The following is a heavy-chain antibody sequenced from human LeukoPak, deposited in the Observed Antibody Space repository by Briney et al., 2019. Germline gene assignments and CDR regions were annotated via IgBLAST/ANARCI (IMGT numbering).Heavy chain of an antibody. J-gene: IGHJ4*02. CDR2: INQDDSQI. Sequence: GGSLRLSCAASGFTFNKYWLTWVRQAPGKGLERVANINQDDSQIYYLESVGGRFTITRDNAKNSLHLQMYSLRAEDTAVYYCGRGYYYSGTYYLSFFDYWGQGTLVTVSS. D-gene: IGHD3-10*01. CDR3: GRGYYYSGTYYLSFFDY. V-gene: IGHV3-7*01. CDR1: GFTFNKYW.